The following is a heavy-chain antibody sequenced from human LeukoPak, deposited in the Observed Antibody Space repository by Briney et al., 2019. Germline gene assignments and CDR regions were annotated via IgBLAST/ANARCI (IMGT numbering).Heavy chain of an antibody. CDR3: ARDRLYYDILTGHRRDAFDI. J-gene: IGHJ3*02. CDR2: ISAYNDNT. CDR1: GYTFTSYG. D-gene: IGHD3-9*01. V-gene: IGHV1-18*04. Sequence: ASVKVSCEASGYTFTSYGISWVRQAPGQGLEWMGWISAYNDNTNYAQKLQGRVTMTTDTSTSTAYMELRSLRSDDTAVYYCARDRLYYDILTGHRRDAFDIWGQGTMVTVSS.